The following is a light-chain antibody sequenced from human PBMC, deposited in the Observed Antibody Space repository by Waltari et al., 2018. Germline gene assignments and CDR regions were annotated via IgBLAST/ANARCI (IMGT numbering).Light chain of an antibody. J-gene: IGLJ1*01. CDR1: SSDAGGYNY. Sequence: QSALTQPRSVSGSPGQSVTISCTGTSSDAGGYNYVSWYQQHPGKAPKLMIYDVSKRPSGVPDRFSGSKSGNTASLTISGLQAEDEADYYCCSHAGSYTFYVFGTGTKVTVL. CDR3: CSHAGSYTFYV. V-gene: IGLV2-11*01. CDR2: DVS.